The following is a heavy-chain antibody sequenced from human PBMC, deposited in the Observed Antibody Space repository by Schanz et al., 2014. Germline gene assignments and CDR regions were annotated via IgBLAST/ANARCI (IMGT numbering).Heavy chain of an antibody. CDR2: ISSSSSTR. CDR3: VRDSFFAFDY. V-gene: IGHV3-48*01. CDR1: GFSFSSYA. Sequence: EVQLLESGGGLVEPGGSLRLSCAASGFSFSSYAMGWVRQAPGKGLEWVSYISSSSSTRYYADSVKGRFTMSRDNAKNSVFLQMNSLRAEDTAVYYCVRDSFFAFDYWGQGTLGTVSS. J-gene: IGHJ4*02. D-gene: IGHD3-3*01.